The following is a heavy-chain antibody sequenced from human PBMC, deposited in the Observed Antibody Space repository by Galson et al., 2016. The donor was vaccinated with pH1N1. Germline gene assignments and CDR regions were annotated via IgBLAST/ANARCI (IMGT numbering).Heavy chain of an antibody. V-gene: IGHV5-51*03. D-gene: IGHD4-17*01. Sequence: QSGAEVKKPGESLKISCKASGYIFTSQWIAWVRQVPGKGLEWVGVVNPGGSTIRYSPSFQGQVTISSDKSISTAYLQWISLSASDTAMYYCARQCDFGDYLGNAFDIWGQGTVVIVSS. CDR3: ARQCDFGDYLGNAFDI. CDR1: GYIFTSQW. J-gene: IGHJ3*02. CDR2: VNPGGSTI.